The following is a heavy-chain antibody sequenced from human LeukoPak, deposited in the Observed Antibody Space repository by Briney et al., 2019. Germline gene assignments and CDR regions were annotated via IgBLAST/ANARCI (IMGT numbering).Heavy chain of an antibody. CDR2: INPNSGGT. Sequence: GASVTVSCKASGYTFTGYYMHWVRQAPGQGLEWMGWINPNSGGTNYAQKFQGRVTMTRDTSISTAYMELSRLRSDDTAVYYCAREGMSGYAFLYYYYYYGMDVWGQGTTVTVSS. J-gene: IGHJ6*02. CDR1: GYTFTGYY. CDR3: AREGMSGYAFLYYYYYYGMDV. V-gene: IGHV1-2*02. D-gene: IGHD5-12*01.